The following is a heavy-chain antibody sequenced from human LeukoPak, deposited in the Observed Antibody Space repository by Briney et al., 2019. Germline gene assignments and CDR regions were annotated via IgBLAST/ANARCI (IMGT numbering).Heavy chain of an antibody. CDR3: ARVVADYFDY. CDR1: GFTFSSYS. J-gene: IGHJ4*02. CDR2: VSSSSSYI. Sequence: PGGSLRLSCAASGFTFSSYSMNWVRQAPGKGLEWVSSVSSSSSYIYYADSVKGRFTISRDNAKNSLYLQMNSLRAEDTAVYYCARVVADYFDYWGQGTLVTVSS. D-gene: IGHD2-15*01. V-gene: IGHV3-21*01.